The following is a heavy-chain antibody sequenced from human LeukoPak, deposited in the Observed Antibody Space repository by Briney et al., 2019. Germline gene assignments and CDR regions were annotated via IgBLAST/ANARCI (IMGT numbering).Heavy chain of an antibody. CDR1: GFTFSTYA. J-gene: IGHJ4*02. V-gene: IGHV3-23*01. Sequence: PGGSLRLSCAASGFTFSTYAMSWVRQAPGRGLEWVSVISGSGGSTYYAGSVKGRFTISRDNSKNTLYLQMSSLRAEDTAVYYCAKTGLYCSSTNCYVSYWGQGTLVTVSS. CDR2: ISGSGGST. CDR3: AKTGLYCSSTNCYVSY. D-gene: IGHD2-2*01.